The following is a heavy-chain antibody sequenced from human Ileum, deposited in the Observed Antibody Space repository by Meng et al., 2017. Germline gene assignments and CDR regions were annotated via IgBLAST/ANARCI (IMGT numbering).Heavy chain of an antibody. CDR3: VQGGWYFDY. CDR2: IYYSGST. D-gene: IGHD3-16*01. Sequence: SETLSLTCTVSGGSISSSSYYWGWIRQPPGKGLEWIGSIYYSGSTYYNPSLKSRVTISVDTSKNQFSLKVTSVTAADTAVYYCVQGGWYFDYWGQGTLVTVSS. CDR1: GGSISSSSYY. V-gene: IGHV4-39*07. J-gene: IGHJ4*02.